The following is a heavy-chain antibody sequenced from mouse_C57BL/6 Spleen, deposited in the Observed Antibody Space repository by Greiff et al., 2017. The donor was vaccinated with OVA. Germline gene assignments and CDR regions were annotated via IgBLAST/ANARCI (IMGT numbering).Heavy chain of an antibody. CDR1: GYTFTSYW. CDR2: IDPNSGGT. CDR3: ARSRLLRSVDVFAY. J-gene: IGHJ3*01. Sequence: QVQLQQSGAELVKPGASVKLSCKASGYTFTSYWMHWVKQRPGRGLEWIGRIDPNSGGTKYNEKFKSKATLTVDKPSSTAYMQLSSLTSEDSAVYYCARSRLLRSVDVFAYWGQGTLVTVSA. V-gene: IGHV1-72*01. D-gene: IGHD1-1*01.